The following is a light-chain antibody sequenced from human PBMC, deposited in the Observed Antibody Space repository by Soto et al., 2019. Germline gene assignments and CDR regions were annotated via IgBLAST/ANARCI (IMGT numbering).Light chain of an antibody. CDR3: QQYGSSPWT. V-gene: IGKV3-20*01. J-gene: IGKJ1*01. Sequence: PGERATLSCRASQSVSSSYLAWYQQKPGQAPRLLIYGASRRATGIPDRFSGSGSGTDFTLTISRLEPEDFAVYYCQQYGSSPWTFGQGTKVEIK. CDR2: GAS. CDR1: QSVSSSY.